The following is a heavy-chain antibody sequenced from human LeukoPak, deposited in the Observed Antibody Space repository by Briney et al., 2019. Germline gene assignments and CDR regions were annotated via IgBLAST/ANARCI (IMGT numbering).Heavy chain of an antibody. J-gene: IGHJ5*02. Sequence: ASVKVSCKASGYTFSGYYIHWVRQAPGQGLEWMGWINPNSGDTHYAQKFQGRVTMTRDTSSSTAYMDLNSLISDDTAEYYCARVQYQLLFEGNWFDPWGQGTLVTVSS. CDR1: GYTFSGYY. D-gene: IGHD2-2*01. CDR2: INPNSGDT. V-gene: IGHV1-2*02. CDR3: ARVQYQLLFEGNWFDP.